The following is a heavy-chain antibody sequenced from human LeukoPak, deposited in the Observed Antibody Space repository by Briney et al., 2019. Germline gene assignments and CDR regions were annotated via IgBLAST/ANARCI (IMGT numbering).Heavy chain of an antibody. Sequence: ASVNISCKVSGYTFTDYYMHWVQQAPGKGLEWMGLVDPEDGETIYAEKFQGRVTITADTSTDTAYMELSSLRSEDTAVYYCATLISGHHRGFDYWGQGTLVTVSS. CDR2: VDPEDGET. CDR1: GYTFTDYY. D-gene: IGHD1-26*01. V-gene: IGHV1-69-2*01. CDR3: ATLISGHHRGFDY. J-gene: IGHJ4*02.